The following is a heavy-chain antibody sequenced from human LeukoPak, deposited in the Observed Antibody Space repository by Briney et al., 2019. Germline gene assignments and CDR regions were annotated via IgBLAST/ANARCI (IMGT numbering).Heavy chain of an antibody. CDR1: GFPFNNCA. Sequence: GGSLRLSCEASGFPFNNCAMSWLRQAPGKGRAWVSVISESGSRTSYAEYVKGQFTIYRDNSKHTLSLQMNSLRVDDTALYYCEKGVFGVNGAFDYWGEGSLVTVS. CDR3: EKGVFGVNGAFDY. D-gene: IGHD3-3*01. CDR2: ISESGSRT. J-gene: IGHJ4*02. V-gene: IGHV3-23*01.